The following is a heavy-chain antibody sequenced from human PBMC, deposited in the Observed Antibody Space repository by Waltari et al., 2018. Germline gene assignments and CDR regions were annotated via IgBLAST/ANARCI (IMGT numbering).Heavy chain of an antibody. CDR1: GFTFSSSG. V-gene: IGHV3-30*18. J-gene: IGHJ4*02. Sequence: QVQLVESGGGVVQPGRSLRLSCAASGFTFSSSGMHWVRQAPGKGLEWVAVIGYDGSNKYYADSVKGRFTISRDNSKNTLYLQMNSLRAEDTAMYYCAKSPRNDILTGYLLDYWGQGTLVTVSS. CDR2: IGYDGSNK. CDR3: AKSPRNDILTGYLLDY. D-gene: IGHD3-9*01.